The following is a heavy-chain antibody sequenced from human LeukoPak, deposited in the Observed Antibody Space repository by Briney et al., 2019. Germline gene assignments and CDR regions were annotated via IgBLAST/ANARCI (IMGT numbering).Heavy chain of an antibody. Sequence: TGGSLRLSCAASGFTFSSNFMSWVRQAPGKGLEWVSVILTAGKTYYADSVKGRFTISRDNSKNTLYLQMNSLRAEDTAVYYCARDHQRITIFGVVDYWGQGTLVTVSS. D-gene: IGHD3-3*01. V-gene: IGHV3-53*05. CDR1: GFTFSSNF. CDR2: ILTAGKT. J-gene: IGHJ4*02. CDR3: ARDHQRITIFGVVDY.